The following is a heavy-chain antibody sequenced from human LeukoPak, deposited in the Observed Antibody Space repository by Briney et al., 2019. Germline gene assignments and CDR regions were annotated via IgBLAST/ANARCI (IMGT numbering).Heavy chain of an antibody. Sequence: GGSLRLSCAASGFSFSSNYMSWVRQAPGKGLEWVSVIFSDGTTYYADSVKGRFTLSRDNSKNTLYLQMNSLRDEDTAVFYCARGPIMSVYFQRWGRGTLVTVSS. V-gene: IGHV3-66*02. CDR3: ARGPIMSVYFQR. CDR1: GFSFSSNY. J-gene: IGHJ1*01. CDR2: IFSDGTT. D-gene: IGHD3-16*01.